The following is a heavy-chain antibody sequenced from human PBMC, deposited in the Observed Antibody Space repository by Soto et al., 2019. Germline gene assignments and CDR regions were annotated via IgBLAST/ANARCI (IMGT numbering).Heavy chain of an antibody. V-gene: IGHV3-23*01. D-gene: IGHD5-18*01. CDR1: GFTFINYA. CDR2: LSGSGGNT. J-gene: IGHJ4*02. CDR3: AKGIGYRNCYDSYYFDY. Sequence: EVQLLESGGGLVQPGGSLRLSCATSGFTFINYAMNWVRQAPGKGLERVSALSGSGGNTYFADSVEGRCTISRDNSNKTICRKRDCLRAEYTSVYYCAKGIGYRNCYDSYYFDYWGQETLVTVTS.